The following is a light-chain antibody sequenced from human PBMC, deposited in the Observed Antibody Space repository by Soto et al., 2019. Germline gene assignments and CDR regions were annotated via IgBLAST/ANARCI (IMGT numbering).Light chain of an antibody. CDR1: QSISSW. J-gene: IGKJ1*01. CDR3: QQYNSLCT. Sequence: DIHMTKSPSTRSASVEDRVTITCRASQSISSWLAWYQQKPGKAPKLLIYKAASLESGVPSRFSGSGSGTEFTLTISSLQPDDFATYYCQQYNSLCTSGQGTKVDIK. CDR2: KAA. V-gene: IGKV1-5*03.